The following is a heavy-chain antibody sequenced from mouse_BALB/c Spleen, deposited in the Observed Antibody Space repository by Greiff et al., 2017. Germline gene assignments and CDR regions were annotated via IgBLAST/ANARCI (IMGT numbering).Heavy chain of an antibody. J-gene: IGHJ1*01. CDR2: INPSSGYT. Sequence: QVQLKQSGAELARPGASVKMSCKASGYTFTSYTMHWVKQRPGQGLEWIGYINPSSGYTNYNQKFKDKATLTADKSSSTAYMQLSSLTSEDSAVYYCARRIPTGYFDVWGAGTTVTVSS. V-gene: IGHV1-4*01. CDR1: GYTFTSYT. CDR3: ARRIPTGYFDV.